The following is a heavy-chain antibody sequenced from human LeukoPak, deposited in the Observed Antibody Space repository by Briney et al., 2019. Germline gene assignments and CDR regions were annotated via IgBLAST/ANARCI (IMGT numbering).Heavy chain of an antibody. Sequence: GGSLRLSCAASGFTFSNYAMSWVRQAPGKGLEWVSGINGTGGSTYYADSVKGRFTISRDNSKNTLYLQMNSLRAEDTAVYYCAKDLYASGYWGQGTLVTVSS. CDR2: INGTGGST. J-gene: IGHJ4*02. CDR1: GFTFSNYA. V-gene: IGHV3-23*01. CDR3: AKDLYASGY. D-gene: IGHD2/OR15-2a*01.